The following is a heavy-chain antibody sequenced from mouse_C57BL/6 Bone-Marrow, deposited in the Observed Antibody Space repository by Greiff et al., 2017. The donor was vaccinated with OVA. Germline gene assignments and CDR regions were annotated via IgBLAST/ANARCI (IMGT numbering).Heavy chain of an antibody. D-gene: IGHD2-4*01. J-gene: IGHJ4*01. CDR1: GYTFTSYW. Sequence: VQPQQPGAELVKPGASVKLSCKASGYTFTSYWMQWVKQRPGQGLEWIGEIDPYDSYTNYNQKVKGKATLTLDTSSSTAYMQLSSLTSEDSAVYYCARTDDYGYAMDYWGQGTSVTVSS. CDR2: IDPYDSYT. CDR3: ARTDDYGYAMDY. V-gene: IGHV1-50*01.